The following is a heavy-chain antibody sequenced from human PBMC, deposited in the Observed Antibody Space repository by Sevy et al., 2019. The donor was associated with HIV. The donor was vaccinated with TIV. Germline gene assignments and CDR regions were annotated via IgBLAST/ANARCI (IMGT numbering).Heavy chain of an antibody. V-gene: IGHV3-33*01. CDR1: GFTFSSYG. CDR3: ARSGDSSGWLYYFDY. Sequence: GGSLRLSCAASGFTFSSYGMHWVRQAPGKGLEWVAVIWYDGSNKYYADSVKGRFTISRDNSKNTLYLQMNSLRAEDTAVYYCARSGDSSGWLYYFDYWGQGTLVTVSS. CDR2: IWYDGSNK. D-gene: IGHD6-19*01. J-gene: IGHJ4*02.